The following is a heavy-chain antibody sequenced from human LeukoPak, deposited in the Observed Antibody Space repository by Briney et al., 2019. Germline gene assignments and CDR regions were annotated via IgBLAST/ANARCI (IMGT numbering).Heavy chain of an antibody. CDR1: GGSFSGYY. Sequence: ASETLSLTCAVYGGSFSGYYWSWIRQPPGKGLEWIGEIDHSGSTNHNPSLKSRVTISVDTSKNQFSLKLSSVTAADTAVYSCARGRNYDYVWGSYRPNYFDYWGQGTLVTVSS. V-gene: IGHV4-34*01. CDR3: ARGRNYDYVWGSYRPNYFDY. D-gene: IGHD3-16*02. J-gene: IGHJ4*02. CDR2: IDHSGST.